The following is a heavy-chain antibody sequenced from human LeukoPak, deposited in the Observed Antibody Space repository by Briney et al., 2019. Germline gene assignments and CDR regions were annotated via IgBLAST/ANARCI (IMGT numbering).Heavy chain of an antibody. D-gene: IGHD2-15*01. J-gene: IGHJ4*02. V-gene: IGHV4-59*08. CDR2: VYYSGVT. CDR1: GGSTGSDY. Sequence: SETLSLTCSVSGGSTGSDYWSWIRQPPGKGLEWIAYVYYSGVTSYNPSLKSRVAISIDTSKNQFSLNLTSVTAADTAVYYCARLSLHCSGGSCYRGAFDSWGQGTLVAVSS. CDR3: ARLSLHCSGGSCYRGAFDS.